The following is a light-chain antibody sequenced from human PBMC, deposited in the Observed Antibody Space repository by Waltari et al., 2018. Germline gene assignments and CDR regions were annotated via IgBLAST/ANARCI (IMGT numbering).Light chain of an antibody. J-gene: IGKJ1*01. CDR2: GAS. CDR1: QTISSN. CDR3: QQYNNWPPWT. V-gene: IGKV3-15*01. Sequence: ETVMTQSPATLSVSPGETATLSCRASQTISSNLAWYQQKPGQAPRLLIHGASSRAISIPDRFSGSGSETQFTLTISSLQSEDFAVYYCQQYNNWPPWTFGQGTKVEIK.